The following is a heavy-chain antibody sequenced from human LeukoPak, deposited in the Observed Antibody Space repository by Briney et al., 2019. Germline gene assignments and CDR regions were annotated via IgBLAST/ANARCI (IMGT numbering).Heavy chain of an antibody. CDR2: INHSGST. D-gene: IGHD3-3*01. CDR1: GGSFSGYY. Sequence: PSETLSLTCAVYGGSFSGYYWSWIRQPPGKGLEWIGEINHSGSTNYNPSLKSRVTISVDTSKNQFSLKLSSVTAADTAVYYCARGNDFWSGYYTEWGQGTLVTVSS. J-gene: IGHJ4*02. CDR3: ARGNDFWSGYYTE. V-gene: IGHV4-34*01.